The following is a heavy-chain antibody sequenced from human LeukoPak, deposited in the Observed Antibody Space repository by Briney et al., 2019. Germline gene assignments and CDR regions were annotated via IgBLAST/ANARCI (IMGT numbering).Heavy chain of an antibody. J-gene: IGHJ4*02. CDR1: GGSISSGGYY. Sequence: PSETLSLTCTVSGGSISSGGYYWSWIRQPPGKGLEWIGYIYYSGSTNYNPSLKSRVTISVDTSENQFSLKLNSVTAADTAVYYCARGEGTVFGVVTLDYWGQGTLVAVSS. CDR2: IYYSGST. CDR3: ARGEGTVFGVVTLDY. D-gene: IGHD3-3*01. V-gene: IGHV4-61*08.